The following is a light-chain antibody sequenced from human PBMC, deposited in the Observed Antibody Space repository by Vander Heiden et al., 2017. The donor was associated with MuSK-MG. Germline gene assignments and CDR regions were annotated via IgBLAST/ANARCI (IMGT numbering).Light chain of an antibody. Sequence: QSALTQPASVSGSPGQSITSSWTGTSSDVGGYNYVSWDQQHPGKAPKLMIYDVSNRPAGVSNRFSGSKSGNTASLTISGRQAEDEADYYCSSYTSSSTVVFGGGTKLTVL. J-gene: IGLJ2*01. V-gene: IGLV2-14*03. CDR2: DVS. CDR1: SSDVGGYNY. CDR3: SSYTSSSTVV.